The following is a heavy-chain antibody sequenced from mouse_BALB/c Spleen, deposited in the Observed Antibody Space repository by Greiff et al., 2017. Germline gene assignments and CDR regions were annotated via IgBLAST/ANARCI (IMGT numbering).Heavy chain of an antibody. CDR3: ARGATTATDHWYFDV. CDR1: GFTFSDYY. CDR2: ISDGGSYT. Sequence: EVQRVESGGGLVKPGGSLKLSCAASGFTFSDYYMYWVRQTPEKRLEWVATISDGGSYTYYPDSVKGRFTISRDNAKNNLYLQMSSLKSEDTAMYYCARGATTATDHWYFDVWGAGTTVTVSS. V-gene: IGHV5-4*02. D-gene: IGHD1-2*01. J-gene: IGHJ1*01.